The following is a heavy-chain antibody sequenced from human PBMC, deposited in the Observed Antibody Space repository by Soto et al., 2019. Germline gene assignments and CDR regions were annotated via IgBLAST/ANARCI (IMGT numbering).Heavy chain of an antibody. CDR1: GFTFDDYG. J-gene: IGHJ5*02. CDR3: AREIFIAAAGTGWFDP. D-gene: IGHD6-13*01. CDR2: INWNGGST. Sequence: GGSLRLSCAASGFTFDDYGMSRVRQAPGKGLEWVSGINWNGGSTGYADSVKGRFTISRDNAKNSLYLQMNSLRAEDTALYYCAREIFIAAAGTGWFDPWGQGILVTVSS. V-gene: IGHV3-20*04.